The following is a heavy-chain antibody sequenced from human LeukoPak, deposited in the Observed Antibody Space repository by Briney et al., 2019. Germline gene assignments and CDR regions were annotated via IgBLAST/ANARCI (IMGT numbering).Heavy chain of an antibody. D-gene: IGHD6-13*01. CDR1: GYSISGGYY. CDR2: IYHSGST. CDR3: ARDMAISWFYY. J-gene: IGHJ4*02. Sequence: SETLSVTCTVSGYSISGGYYWGWIRQPPGKGLEWIGSIYHSGSTYYNPSLKSRVTISVDTSKNQFSLNLSSVTAADTAVYYCARDMAISWFYYWGQGALVTVSS. V-gene: IGHV4-38-2*02.